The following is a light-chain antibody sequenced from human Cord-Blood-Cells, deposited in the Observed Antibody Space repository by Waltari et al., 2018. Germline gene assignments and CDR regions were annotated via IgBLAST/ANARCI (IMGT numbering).Light chain of an antibody. CDR2: GAS. CDR3: QQYGSSPLT. CDR1: QSVSSSY. J-gene: IGKJ4*01. Sequence: IVLTKSPGTLSLSPGEIATLTCSASQSVSSSYLAWYQQKPGQAPRLLIYGASSRATGIPDRFSGSGSGTDFTLTISRLEPEDFAVYYCQQYGSSPLTFGGGTKVEIK. V-gene: IGKV3-20*01.